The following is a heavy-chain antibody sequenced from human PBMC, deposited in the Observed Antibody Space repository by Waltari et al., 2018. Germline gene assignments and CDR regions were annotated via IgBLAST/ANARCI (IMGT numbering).Heavy chain of an antibody. V-gene: IGHV3-7*01. D-gene: IGHD3-3*01. CDR2: IKEDGIGK. Sequence: EVQLVESGGGLVQPGGSLRLSCAASEFTFAYYWVTWVRQAPGKGREWVANIKEDGIGKYYVGSVKGRFTISRDNAKKSLYLQMSSLRVEDTAVNYCATQSWSNFEYWGQGTLVTVSS. CDR3: ATQSWSNFEY. J-gene: IGHJ4*02. CDR1: EFTFAYYW.